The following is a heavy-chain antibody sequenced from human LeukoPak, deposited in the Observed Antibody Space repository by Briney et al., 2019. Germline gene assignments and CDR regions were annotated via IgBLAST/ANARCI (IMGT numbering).Heavy chain of an antibody. D-gene: IGHD3-3*01. V-gene: IGHV1-46*01. CDR3: AREPNPPGYDFWSGYFPGHYYYGMDV. Sequence: ASVKVSCKASRYTFTSYYMHWVRQAPGQGLEWMGIINPSGGSTSYAQKFQGRVTMTRDTSTSTVYMELSSLRSEDTAVYYCAREPNPPGYDFWSGYFPGHYYYGMDVWGQGTTVTVSS. CDR2: INPSGGST. CDR1: RYTFTSYY. J-gene: IGHJ6*02.